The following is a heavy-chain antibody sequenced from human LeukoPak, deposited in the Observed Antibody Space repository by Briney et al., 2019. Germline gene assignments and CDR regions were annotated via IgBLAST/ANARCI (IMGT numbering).Heavy chain of an antibody. J-gene: IGHJ6*03. CDR2: ISYDGSNK. CDR1: GFTFSSYG. D-gene: IGHD3-3*01. CDR3: ARGVRRFLEWVSMDV. V-gene: IGHV3-30*03. Sequence: QAGGSLRLSCAASGFTFSSYGMHWVRQAPGKGLEWVAVISYDGSNKYYADSVKGRFTISRDNAKNSLYLQMNSLRAEDTAVYYCARGVRRFLEWVSMDVWGKGTTVTVSS.